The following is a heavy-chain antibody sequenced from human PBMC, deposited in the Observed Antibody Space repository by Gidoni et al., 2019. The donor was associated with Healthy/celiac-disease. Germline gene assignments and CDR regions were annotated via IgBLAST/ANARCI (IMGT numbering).Heavy chain of an antibody. D-gene: IGHD6-6*01. V-gene: IGHV1-69*04. Sequence: QLQLVRSGAEVTTPGSSVQVPCKASAGTFSSYAISWVRQATGQGLEWMGRIIPILGIANYAKKIQGRVTITADKSTSTAYMELSSLRSEDTAVYYCARAGQLANPGRVVYWGQGTLVTVSS. CDR1: AGTFSSYA. J-gene: IGHJ4*02. CDR2: IIPILGIA. CDR3: ARAGQLANPGRVVY.